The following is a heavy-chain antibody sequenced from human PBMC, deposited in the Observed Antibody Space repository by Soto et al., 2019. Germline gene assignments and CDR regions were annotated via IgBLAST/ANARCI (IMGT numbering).Heavy chain of an antibody. V-gene: IGHV1-8*01. CDR1: GYTFTSYD. CDR3: ARGGGCSGGSCSRALYYYYGMDV. J-gene: IGHJ6*02. D-gene: IGHD2-15*01. Sequence: GASVKVSCKASGYTFTSYDINWVRQATGQGLEWMGWMNPNSGNTGYAQKFQGRVTMTRNTSISTAYMELSSLRSEDTAVYYCARGGGCSGGSCSRALYYYYGMDVWGQGTTVTVSS. CDR2: MNPNSGNT.